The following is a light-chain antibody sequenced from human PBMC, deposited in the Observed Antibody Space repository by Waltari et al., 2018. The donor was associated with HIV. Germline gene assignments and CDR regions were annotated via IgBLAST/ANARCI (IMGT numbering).Light chain of an antibody. Sequence: QSALTQPASVSGSPGQSITISCTGTSNAVGYYTLVSWYQQDPGKAPKVMIYEVSKRPSGVSNRFSGSKSGNTASLTISGLQAEDEADYYCGSYAGSNAYVFGIGTKVTVL. CDR1: SNAVGYYTL. V-gene: IGLV2-23*02. J-gene: IGLJ1*01. CDR3: GSYAGSNAYV. CDR2: EVS.